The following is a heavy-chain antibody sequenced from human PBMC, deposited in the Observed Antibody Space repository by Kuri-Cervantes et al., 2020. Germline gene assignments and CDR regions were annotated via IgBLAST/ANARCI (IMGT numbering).Heavy chain of an antibody. CDR2: VYYSGST. CDR3: ARDGPDYYDSSGYSPQFDY. CDR1: GGSVSSGSSY. J-gene: IGHJ4*02. V-gene: IGHV4-61*01. D-gene: IGHD3-22*01. Sequence: SETLSLTCTVSGGSVSSGSSYWSWIRQPPGKGLEWIGYVYYSGSTYYNPSLKSRVTISVDTSKNQFSLKLSSVTAADTAVYYCARDGPDYYDSSGYSPQFDYWGQGTLVTVSS.